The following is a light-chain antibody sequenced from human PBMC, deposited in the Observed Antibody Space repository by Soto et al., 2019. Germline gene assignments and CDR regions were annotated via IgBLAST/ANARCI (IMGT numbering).Light chain of an antibody. CDR2: GAS. CDR1: QSVSTY. CDR3: QQRTNWTAIT. Sequence: EIVLTQSPATLSLSPGERATLSCRARQSVSTYLAWYQQKPGQAPRLLIYGASNRATGIPARFSGSGSGTDFTLTISSLEPEDFAVYYCQQRTNWTAITFGQGTRLEI. J-gene: IGKJ5*01. V-gene: IGKV3-11*01.